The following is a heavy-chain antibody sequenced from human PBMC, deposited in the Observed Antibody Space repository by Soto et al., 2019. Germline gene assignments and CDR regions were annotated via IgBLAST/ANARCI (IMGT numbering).Heavy chain of an antibody. CDR1: GGSISSSSYY. V-gene: IGHV4-39*01. D-gene: IGHD6-13*01. J-gene: IGHJ5*02. Sequence: PSETLSLTCTVSGGSISSSSYYWGWIRQPPGKGLEWIGSIYYSGSTYYNPSLKSRVTISVDTSKNQFSLKLSSVTAADTAVYYCASLGIATAWGQGTLVTVSS. CDR2: IYYSGST. CDR3: ASLGIATA.